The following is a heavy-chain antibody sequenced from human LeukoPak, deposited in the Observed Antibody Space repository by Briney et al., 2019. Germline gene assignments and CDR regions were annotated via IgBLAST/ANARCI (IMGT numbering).Heavy chain of an antibody. CDR3: ARGRKRTGYSSGWSYYFDY. V-gene: IGHV4-59*12. D-gene: IGHD6-19*01. CDR2: IYYSGST. J-gene: IGHJ4*02. CDR1: GGSISSYY. Sequence: PSETLSLTCTVSGGSISSYYWSWIRQPPGKGLEWIGYIYYSGSTNYNPSLKSRVTISVDTSKNQFSLKLSSVTAADTAVYYCARGRKRTGYSSGWSYYFDYWGQGTLVTVSS.